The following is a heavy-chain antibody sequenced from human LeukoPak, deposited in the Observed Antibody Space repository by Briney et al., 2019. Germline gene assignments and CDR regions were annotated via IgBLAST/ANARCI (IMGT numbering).Heavy chain of an antibody. V-gene: IGHV4-59*11. CDR1: GGSINSHY. CDR3: ARLIDNDSSGHPDTFDM. Sequence: SETLSLTCTVSGGSINSHYWSWIRQSPGEGLEWMGYSFYSGTTRYNPSIQSRVTISVDTSKNLFSLKLTSVTAGDTAVYYCARLIDNDSSGHPDTFDMWGPETMVTVSS. J-gene: IGHJ3*02. CDR2: SFYSGTT. D-gene: IGHD3-22*01.